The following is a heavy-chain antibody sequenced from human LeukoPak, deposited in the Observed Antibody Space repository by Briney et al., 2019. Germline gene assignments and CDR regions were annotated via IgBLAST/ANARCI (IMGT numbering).Heavy chain of an antibody. Sequence: PGGSLRLSCAASGFTVRSNYMSWVRQAPGKGLEWVSSISSSSSYIYYADSVKGRFTISRDNAKNSLYLQMNSLRAEDTAVYYCARDVGADVWGQGTTVTVSS. CDR3: ARDVGADV. CDR2: ISSSSSYI. CDR1: GFTVRSNY. J-gene: IGHJ6*02. V-gene: IGHV3-21*01. D-gene: IGHD2-15*01.